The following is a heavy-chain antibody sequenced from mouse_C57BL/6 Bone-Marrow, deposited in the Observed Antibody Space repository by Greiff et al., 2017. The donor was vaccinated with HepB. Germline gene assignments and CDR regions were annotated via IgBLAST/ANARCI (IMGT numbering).Heavy chain of an antibody. Sequence: EVQGVESGGDLVKPGGSLKLSCAASGFTFSSYGMSWVRQTPDKRLEWVATISSGGSYTYYPDSVKGRFTISRDNAKNTLYLQMSSLKSEDTAMYYCATRFITTVVGYFDYWGQGTTLTGSS. J-gene: IGHJ2*01. CDR2: ISSGGSYT. V-gene: IGHV5-6*01. D-gene: IGHD1-1*01. CDR3: ATRFITTVVGYFDY. CDR1: GFTFSSYG.